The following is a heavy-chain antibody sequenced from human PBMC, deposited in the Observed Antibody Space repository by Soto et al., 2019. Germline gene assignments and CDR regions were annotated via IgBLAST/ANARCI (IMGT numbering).Heavy chain of an antibody. CDR1: GFTFNRFA. Sequence: EVQLLESGGGLVQPGGSLRLSCAASGFTFNRFAMTWVRQAPGKGLEWVSTIGASGDNTFYADSVKGRFTISRDNSGDMLFLQMNRLRAEDTTLYYCAKLGYCSGGTCYLAYYNGLDVWGQGTTVTVSS. CDR2: IGASGDNT. J-gene: IGHJ6*02. CDR3: AKLGYCSGGTCYLAYYNGLDV. D-gene: IGHD2-15*01. V-gene: IGHV3-23*01.